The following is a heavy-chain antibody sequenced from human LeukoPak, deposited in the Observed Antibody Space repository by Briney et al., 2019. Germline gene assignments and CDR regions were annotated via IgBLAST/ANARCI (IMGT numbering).Heavy chain of an antibody. D-gene: IGHD1-26*01. J-gene: IGHJ5*02. Sequence: SETLSLTCTVSGASVSSASYWTWIRQPPGKGVEWIAHIYNGVNTNYNPSLKSRVTISVDTSKNQFSLRLNSVTAADTAVYYCARSRAFNSGAFDPWGQGSLVTVSS. CDR3: ARSRAFNSGAFDP. V-gene: IGHV4-61*01. CDR1: GASVSSASY. CDR2: IYNGVNT.